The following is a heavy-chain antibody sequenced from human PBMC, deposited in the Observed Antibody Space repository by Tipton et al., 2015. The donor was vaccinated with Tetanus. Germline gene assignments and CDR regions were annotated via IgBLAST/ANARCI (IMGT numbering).Heavy chain of an antibody. J-gene: IGHJ4*02. D-gene: IGHD3-3*01. CDR1: GFSLSDYW. V-gene: IGHV3-11*01. CDR2: ISASGHPI. Sequence: VQLVQSGGGLVNIGGSLRLSCAASGFSLSDYWMSWIRQTPGKGLEWVAYISASGHPIFYTDSVKGRFTISTDNTKNHLYLQMNSLRVEDTGLYFCARDNYDSKDFSDYWGQGTLITVSS. CDR3: ARDNYDSKDFSDY.